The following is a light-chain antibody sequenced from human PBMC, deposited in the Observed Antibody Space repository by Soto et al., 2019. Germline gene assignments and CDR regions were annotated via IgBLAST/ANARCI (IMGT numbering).Light chain of an antibody. CDR1: SSNIGNNY. CDR2: INN. J-gene: IGLJ2*01. CDR3: ETWDSGLSAVV. Sequence: QSVLTQPPSVSAAPGQKVTISCSGSSSNIGNNYVSWYQQVPGTAPKLLIYINNNRPSGIPDRFSASKSGTSATLGIAGLQTGDEADYFCETWDSGLSAVVFGGGTKVTVL. V-gene: IGLV1-51*01.